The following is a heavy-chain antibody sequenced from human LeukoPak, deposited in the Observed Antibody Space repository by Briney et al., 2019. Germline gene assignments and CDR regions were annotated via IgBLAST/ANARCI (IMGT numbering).Heavy chain of an antibody. CDR2: IIPIFGST. CDR3: ARPGGGSSSWYGNGAFDI. Sequence: ASVKVSCKAAGGTFSSYAISWVRQAPGQGLEWMGEIIPIFGSTNYAQMFKGRVTVTADESTTTAYMELSSLRSEDTAVYYCARPGGGSSSWYGNGAFDIWGQGTLVTVSS. D-gene: IGHD6-13*01. V-gene: IGHV1-69*13. J-gene: IGHJ3*02. CDR1: GGTFSSYA.